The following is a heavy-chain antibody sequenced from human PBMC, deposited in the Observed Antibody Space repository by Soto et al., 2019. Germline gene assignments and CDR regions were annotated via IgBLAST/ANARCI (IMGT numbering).Heavy chain of an antibody. J-gene: IGHJ5*02. CDR3: ARDRVYGSGSNWFDP. V-gene: IGHV3-74*01. CDR2: INSDGSST. CDR1: GFTFSSYW. Sequence: GGSLRLSCAASGFTFSSYWMHWVRQAPGKGLVWVSRINSDGSSTSYADSVKGRFTISRDNAKNTLYLQMNSVRVEDTAVYYCARDRVYGSGSNWFDPWGQGTLVTVSS. D-gene: IGHD3-10*01.